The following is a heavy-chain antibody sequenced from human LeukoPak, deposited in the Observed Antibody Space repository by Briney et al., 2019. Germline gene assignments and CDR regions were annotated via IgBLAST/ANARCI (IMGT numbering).Heavy chain of an antibody. V-gene: IGHV3-33*01. CDR2: IWYDGSNK. CDR3: ARVNEVTTIFDAFDI. Sequence: GRSRRLSCAASGFTFSSYGMHWVRQAPGKGLEWVAVIWYDGSNKYYADSVKGRFIISRDNSKNTLNLQMNSLRVEDTAVYYCARVNEVTTIFDAFDIWGQGTMVTVSS. CDR1: GFTFSSYG. D-gene: IGHD4-17*01. J-gene: IGHJ3*02.